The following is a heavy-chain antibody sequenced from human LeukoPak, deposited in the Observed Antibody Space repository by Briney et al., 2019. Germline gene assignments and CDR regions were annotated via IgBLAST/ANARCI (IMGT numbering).Heavy chain of an antibody. CDR2: ISYSGST. CDR3: ARGRKPYSNSWFTEYFQH. CDR1: GGSLSSSGYY. D-gene: IGHD6-13*01. V-gene: IGHV4-61*08. J-gene: IGHJ1*01. Sequence: PSETLSLTCTVSGGSLSSSGYYWGWIRQPPGKGLEWIGYISYSGSTNYNPSLKSRVAISADTSKNQFSLKLSSVTAADTAVYFCARGRKPYSNSWFTEYFQHWGQGTLVTVSS.